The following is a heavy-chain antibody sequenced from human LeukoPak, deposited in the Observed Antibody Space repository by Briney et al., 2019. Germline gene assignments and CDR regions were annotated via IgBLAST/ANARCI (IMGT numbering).Heavy chain of an antibody. J-gene: IGHJ6*03. CDR2: ISHSGST. Sequence: SQTLSLTCTVSGGAISSGTYYWSWIRQSPGKGLEWIGYISHSGSTYYTPSLKSRVAISVDTSKNQFSLKLSSVTAADTAVYYCARIYSLYYYYYMDVWGKGTTVTVSS. CDR3: ARIYSLYYYYYMDV. V-gene: IGHV4-30-2*06. D-gene: IGHD5-18*01. CDR1: GGAISSGTYY.